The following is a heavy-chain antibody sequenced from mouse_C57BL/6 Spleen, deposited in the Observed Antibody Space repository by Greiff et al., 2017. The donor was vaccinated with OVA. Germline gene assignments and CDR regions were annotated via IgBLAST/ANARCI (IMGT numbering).Heavy chain of an antibody. CDR2: IRNKANGYPT. CDR3: ARYLGRDLIDYAMDY. V-gene: IGHV7-3*01. Sequence: EVKLVESGGGLVQPGGSLSLSCAASGFTFTDYYMSWVRQPPGKALEWLGFIRNKANGYPTEYSASVKGRFTISRDNYQSILYLQMNALRAEDSTTYYCARYLGRDLIDYAMDYWGQGTSVTVSS. D-gene: IGHD4-1*01. J-gene: IGHJ4*01. CDR1: GFTFTDYY.